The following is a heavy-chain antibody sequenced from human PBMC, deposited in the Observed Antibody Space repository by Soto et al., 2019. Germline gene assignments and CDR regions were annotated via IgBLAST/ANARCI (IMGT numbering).Heavy chain of an antibody. D-gene: IGHD3-9*01. CDR1: GYTFTGYY. Sequence: ASVKVSCKASGYTFTGYYMHWVRQAPGQGLERMGWINPNSGGTNYAQKFQGRVTMTRDTSISTAYMELSRLRSDDTAVYYCARVPWDILTGYYPKSKLGFDPWGQGTLVTVSS. CDR3: ARVPWDILTGYYPKSKLGFDP. CDR2: INPNSGGT. J-gene: IGHJ5*02. V-gene: IGHV1-2*02.